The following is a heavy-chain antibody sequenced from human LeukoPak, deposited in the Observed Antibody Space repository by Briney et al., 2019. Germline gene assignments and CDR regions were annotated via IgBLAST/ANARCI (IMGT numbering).Heavy chain of an antibody. Sequence: PSETLSLTCAVYGGSFSGYYWSWIRQPPGKGLEWIGEINHSGSTNYNPSLKSRVTISVDTSKNQFSLKLSSVTAADTVVYYCASRQYDFWRRHQSKYYYYGMDVWGQGTTVTVSS. CDR1: GGSFSGYY. CDR2: INHSGST. J-gene: IGHJ6*02. CDR3: ASRQYDFWRRHQSKYYYYGMDV. V-gene: IGHV4-34*01. D-gene: IGHD3-3*01.